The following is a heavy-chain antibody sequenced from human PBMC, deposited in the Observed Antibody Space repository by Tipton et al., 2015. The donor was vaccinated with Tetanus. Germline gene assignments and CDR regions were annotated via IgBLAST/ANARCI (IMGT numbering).Heavy chain of an antibody. V-gene: IGHV3-7*01. J-gene: IGHJ4*02. CDR2: IKQDGSEK. Sequence: GSLRLSCAASGFTFSSYWMGWVRQAPGKGLEWVGNIKQDGSEKYYVDSVKGRFTIPRDNAKNSLYLQISGLRAEDTAVYYCARPGGTAMVIVGYFDYWGQGSLVTVSS. D-gene: IGHD5-18*01. CDR3: ARPGGTAMVIVGYFDY. CDR1: GFTFSSYW.